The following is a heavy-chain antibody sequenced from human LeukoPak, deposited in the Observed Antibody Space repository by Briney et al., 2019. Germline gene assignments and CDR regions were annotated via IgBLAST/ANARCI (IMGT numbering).Heavy chain of an antibody. J-gene: IGHJ4*02. CDR1: GGSINSLY. CDR2: IHYSGIT. D-gene: IGHD4-17*01. V-gene: IGHV4-59*01. Sequence: SETLSLTCTVSGGSINSLYWNWIRQLPGKGLEWIGYIHYSGITNYNPSFNSRVTISLDTSKNQFSLKLTSVTAADMAVYYSARGSRAVTTSSNIHPYYFDYWGQGTLVTVSS. CDR3: ARGSRAVTTSSNIHPYYFDY.